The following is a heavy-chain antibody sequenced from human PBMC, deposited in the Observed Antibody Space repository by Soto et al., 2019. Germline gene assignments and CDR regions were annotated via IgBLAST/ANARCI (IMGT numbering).Heavy chain of an antibody. Sequence: PSQTLSLTCAISGDSVSSNSAAWNWIRRSPSRGLEWLGRTYYRSKWYNDYAVSVKSRITINPDTSKNQISLQLNSVTPEDTAVYYCAFYRDIYGAFYAHFDYWGLGILVTVSS. CDR1: GDSVSSNSAA. J-gene: IGHJ4*02. D-gene: IGHD3-16*02. CDR3: AFYRDIYGAFYAHFDY. CDR2: TYYRSKWYN. V-gene: IGHV6-1*01.